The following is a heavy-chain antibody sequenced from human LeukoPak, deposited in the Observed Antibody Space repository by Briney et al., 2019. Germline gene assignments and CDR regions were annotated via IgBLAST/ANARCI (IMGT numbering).Heavy chain of an antibody. D-gene: IGHD3-3*01. CDR1: GFTFSSYG. CDR2: IRYDGSNK. J-gene: IGHJ4*02. CDR3: AKGLGVVITLPGY. Sequence: GGSLRLSCAASGFTFSSYGMHWVRQAPGKGLEWVAFIRYDGSNKYYADSVKGRFTISRDNSKNTLYLQMNSLRAEDTAVYYCAKGLGVVITLPGYWGQGTLVTVSS. V-gene: IGHV3-30*02.